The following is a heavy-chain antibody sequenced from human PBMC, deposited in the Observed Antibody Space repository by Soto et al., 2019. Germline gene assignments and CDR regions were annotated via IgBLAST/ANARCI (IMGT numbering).Heavy chain of an antibody. CDR2: ISYDGSNK. V-gene: IGHV3-30-3*01. CDR1: GFTFSSYA. Sequence: QVQLVESGGGVVQPGRSLRLSCAASGFTFSSYAMHWVRQAPGKGLEWVAVISYDGSNKYYADSVKGRFTISRDNSKNTLYLQMNSLRAEDTAVYYCARDQCRLLDYWGQGTLVTVSS. J-gene: IGHJ4*02. D-gene: IGHD2-15*01. CDR3: ARDQCRLLDY.